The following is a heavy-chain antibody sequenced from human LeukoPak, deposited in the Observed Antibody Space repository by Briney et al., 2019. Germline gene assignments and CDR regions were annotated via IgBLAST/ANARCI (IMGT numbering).Heavy chain of an antibody. D-gene: IGHD1-26*01. V-gene: IGHV3-48*04. CDR2: ISDSSTTI. Sequence: GGSLRLSRAASRFTFSSHNMHWVRQAPGKGLEWVSYISDSSTTIYYADSVKGRFTISRDNAKNSLYLQMNSLRAEDTAVYYCARQRDSGSLQHFDYWGQGTLVTVSS. CDR1: RFTFSSHN. J-gene: IGHJ4*02. CDR3: ARQRDSGSLQHFDY.